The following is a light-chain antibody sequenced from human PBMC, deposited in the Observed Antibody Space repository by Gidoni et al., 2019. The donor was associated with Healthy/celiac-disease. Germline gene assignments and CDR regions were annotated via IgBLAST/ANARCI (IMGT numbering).Light chain of an antibody. V-gene: IGKV1-39*01. CDR1: QTITSY. Sequence: DIQMTQSPSSLSASVGDRVTITCRESQTITSYLNWYQQKPGKAPKLLIYGVSNLQSGVPSRFSGSGSGTGFVLTIRHLQPDDLATYFCQQTYSTPPWTFGQGTKVE. CDR3: QQTYSTPPWT. J-gene: IGKJ1*01. CDR2: GVS.